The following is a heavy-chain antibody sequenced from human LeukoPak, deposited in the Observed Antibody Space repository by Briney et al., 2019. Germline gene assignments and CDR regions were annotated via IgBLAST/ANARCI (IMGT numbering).Heavy chain of an antibody. D-gene: IGHD6-13*01. V-gene: IGHV3-21*01. CDR3: TRDIAAAGYFDY. CDR2: IRFSISYI. CDR1: GFTFSSYS. J-gene: IGHJ4*02. Sequence: GGSLRLSCAVSGFTFSSYSMNWVRQPPGKGLEWVSSIRFSISYIYYADSVKDRLTISRHNAKNSMYRQMNRRIAEDTAVYYCTRDIAAAGYFDYWGQGTLVTVSS.